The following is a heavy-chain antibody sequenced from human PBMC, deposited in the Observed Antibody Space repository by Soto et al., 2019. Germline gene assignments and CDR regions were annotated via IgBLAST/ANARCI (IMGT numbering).Heavy chain of an antibody. CDR1: GGTFSSYA. CDR3: ANPLPFYCSSTRCYEV. V-gene: IGHV1-69*13. CDR2: IIPIFGTA. D-gene: IGHD2-2*01. J-gene: IGHJ4*02. Sequence: SVKVSCKASGGTFSSYAISWVRQAPGQGLEWMGGIIPIFGTANYAQKFQGRVTITADESTSTAYMELSSLRAEDTAVYYCANPLPFYCSSTRCYEVWGQGTLVTVSS.